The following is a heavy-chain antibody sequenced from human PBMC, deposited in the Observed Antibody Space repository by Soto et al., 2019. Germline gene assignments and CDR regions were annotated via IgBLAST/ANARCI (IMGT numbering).Heavy chain of an antibody. D-gene: IGHD2-8*01. CDR1: GFTFSSYA. CDR2: ISYDGSNK. J-gene: IGHJ6*02. V-gene: IGHV3-30-3*01. Sequence: GGSLRLSCAASGFTFSSYAMHWVRQAPGKGLEWVAVISYDGSNKYYADSVKGRFTISRDNSKNTLYLQMNSLRAEDTAVYYCARDQLPDCTNGVCYGGMDVWGQGTTVTSP. CDR3: ARDQLPDCTNGVCYGGMDV.